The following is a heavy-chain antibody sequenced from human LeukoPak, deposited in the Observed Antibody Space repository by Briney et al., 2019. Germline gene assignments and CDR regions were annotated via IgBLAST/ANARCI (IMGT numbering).Heavy chain of an antibody. Sequence: GGSLRLSCAASGFTFSSYSMNWVRQAPGEGLEWVSSISSSSSYIYYADSVKGRFTISRDNAKNSLYLQMNSLRAEDTAVCYCASNIVVVPAANPTYGMDVWGQGTTVTVSS. CDR2: ISSSSSYI. V-gene: IGHV3-21*01. D-gene: IGHD2-2*01. J-gene: IGHJ6*02. CDR1: GFTFSSYS. CDR3: ASNIVVVPAANPTYGMDV.